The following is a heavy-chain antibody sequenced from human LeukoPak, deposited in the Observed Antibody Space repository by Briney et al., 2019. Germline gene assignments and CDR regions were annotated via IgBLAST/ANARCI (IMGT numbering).Heavy chain of an antibody. Sequence: GSLRLSCAASGFTFSSYAMHWVRQAPGKGLEWVAVISYDGSNKYYADSVKGRFTISRDNSKNTLYLQMNSLRAEDTAVYYCARELAGGYDSADYWGQGTLVTVSS. D-gene: IGHD5-12*01. CDR2: ISYDGSNK. CDR1: GFTFSSYA. V-gene: IGHV3-30-3*01. J-gene: IGHJ4*02. CDR3: ARELAGGYDSADY.